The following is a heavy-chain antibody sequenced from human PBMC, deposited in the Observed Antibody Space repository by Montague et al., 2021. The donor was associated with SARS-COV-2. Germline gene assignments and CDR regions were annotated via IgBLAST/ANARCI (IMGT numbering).Heavy chain of an antibody. CDR2: VYYTGNT. CDR1: AGSIGSHY. J-gene: IGHJ4*02. CDR3: ARAQNTCFIADCVNYFDT. D-gene: IGHD2-21*02. Sequence: SETLSLTCTVSAGSIGSHYWNWIRQPPGKALEWIGYVYYTGNTKYNPSLKSRVTMSVDTPKNRFSLSLRSLTAADTAVYYCARAQNTCFIADCVNYFDTWGLGVLVTVSS. V-gene: IGHV4-59*11.